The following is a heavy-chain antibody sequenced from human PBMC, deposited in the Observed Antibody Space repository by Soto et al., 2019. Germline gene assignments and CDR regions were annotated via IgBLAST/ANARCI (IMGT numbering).Heavy chain of an antibody. CDR1: GGSVSSGSYY. D-gene: IGHD2-15*01. J-gene: IGHJ6*02. Sequence: SETLSLTCTVSGGSVSSGSYYWSWIRQPPGKGLEWIGYIYYSGGTNYNPSLKSRVTISVDTSKNQFSLKLSSVTAADTAVYYCARDSWVGYCSGGSCHYYYGMDVWGQGTTVTVSS. CDR3: ARDSWVGYCSGGSCHYYYGMDV. CDR2: IYYSGGT. V-gene: IGHV4-61*01.